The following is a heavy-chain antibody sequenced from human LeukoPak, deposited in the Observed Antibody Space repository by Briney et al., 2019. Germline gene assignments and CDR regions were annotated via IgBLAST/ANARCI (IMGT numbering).Heavy chain of an antibody. Sequence: GGSLRLSCAASGFTFSTYGMHWVRQAPGKGLEWVALIRNDGTIKYYADSVKGRFTISRDNSKNTLYLQMNSLRAEDTAVYYCAKTGSSSWGYFDYWGQGTLVTVSS. CDR1: GFTFSTYG. CDR2: IRNDGTIK. V-gene: IGHV3-30*02. J-gene: IGHJ4*02. D-gene: IGHD6-13*01. CDR3: AKTGSSSWGYFDY.